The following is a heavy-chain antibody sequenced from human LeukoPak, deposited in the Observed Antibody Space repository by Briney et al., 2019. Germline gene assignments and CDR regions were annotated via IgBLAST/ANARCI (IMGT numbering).Heavy chain of an antibody. D-gene: IGHD3-9*01. CDR1: GGTFSSYA. CDR3: ARDNTIS. J-gene: IGHJ5*02. Sequence: ASVKVSCKASGGTFSSYAISWVRQAPGQGLEWMGRINPNSGGTNYAQKFQGRVTMTRDTSISTAYMELSRLRSDDTAVYYCARDNTISWGQGTLVTVSS. V-gene: IGHV1-2*06. CDR2: INPNSGGT.